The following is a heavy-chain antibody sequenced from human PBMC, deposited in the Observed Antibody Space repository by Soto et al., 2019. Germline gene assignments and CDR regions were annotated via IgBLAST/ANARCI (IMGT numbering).Heavy chain of an antibody. D-gene: IGHD3-3*01. J-gene: IGHJ5*02. V-gene: IGHV4-34*01. CDR3: ARSPLGVVIENWFDP. Sequence: PSETLSLTCAVYGGSFSGYYWSWIRQPPGKGLEWIGEINHSGSTNYNPSLKSRVTISVDTSKNQFSLKLSSVTAADTAVYYCARSPLGVVIENWFDPWGQGTLVTVSS. CDR1: GGSFSGYY. CDR2: INHSGST.